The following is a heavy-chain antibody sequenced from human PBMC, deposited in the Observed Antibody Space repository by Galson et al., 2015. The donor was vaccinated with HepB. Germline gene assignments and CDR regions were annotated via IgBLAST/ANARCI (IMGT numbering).Heavy chain of an antibody. J-gene: IGHJ4*02. D-gene: IGHD2-2*01. CDR3: ARVLGSSAQRNYFDY. CDR1: GYTFTSYG. V-gene: IGHV1-18*04. Sequence: SVKVSCKASGYTFTSYGISWVRQAPGQGLEWMGWISAYNGNTHYAQKLQGRVTMTTDTSTSTAYMELRSLRSDDTAVYYCARVLGSSAQRNYFDYWGQGTLATVSS. CDR2: ISAYNGNT.